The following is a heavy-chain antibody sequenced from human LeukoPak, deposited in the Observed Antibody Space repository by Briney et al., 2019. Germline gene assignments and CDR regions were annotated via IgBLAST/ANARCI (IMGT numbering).Heavy chain of an antibody. V-gene: IGHV3-11*04. CDR3: ARDSGSYSGTDN. D-gene: IGHD1-26*01. CDR1: GGSFSGYY. Sequence: LSLTCAVYGGSFSGYYWSWIRQPPGKGLEWVSYISTSSSIIYYADSVKGRFTVSRDNAKNSLYLQMNSLRAEDTAMYYCARDSGSYSGTDNWGQGTLVTVSS. CDR2: ISTSSSII. J-gene: IGHJ4*02.